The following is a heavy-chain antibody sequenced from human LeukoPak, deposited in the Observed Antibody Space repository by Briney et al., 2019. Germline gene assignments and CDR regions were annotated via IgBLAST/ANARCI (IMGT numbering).Heavy chain of an antibody. D-gene: IGHD3-10*01. CDR3: AKDTRITMVRGGGPFDY. CDR1: GFTFSSYS. CDR2: ISSSSSYI. J-gene: IGHJ4*02. V-gene: IGHV3-21*04. Sequence: PGGSLRLSCAASGFTFSSYSMNWVRQAPGKGLEWVSSISSSSSYIYYADSVKGRFTISRDNAKNSLYLQMNSLRAEDTALYYCAKDTRITMVRGGGPFDYWGQGTLVTVSS.